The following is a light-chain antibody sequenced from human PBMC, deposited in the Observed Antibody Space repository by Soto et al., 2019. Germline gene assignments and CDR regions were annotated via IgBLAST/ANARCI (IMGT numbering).Light chain of an antibody. CDR1: SSNIGNND. J-gene: IGLJ2*01. CDR3: GTWDNSLSAV. CDR2: ENN. Sequence: QSVLTQPPSVSAAPGQKVTISCSGSSSNIGNNDVSWYQQFPGTAPRLLMYENNRRPSGIPDRFSGSKSGTSATLGITGLQTGDEADYYCGTWDNSLSAVFGGATKLTVL. V-gene: IGLV1-51*02.